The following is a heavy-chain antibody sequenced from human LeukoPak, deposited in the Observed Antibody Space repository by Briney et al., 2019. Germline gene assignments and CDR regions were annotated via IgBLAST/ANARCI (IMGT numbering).Heavy chain of an antibody. V-gene: IGHV3-23*01. CDR2: ISGGGGTT. Sequence: GGSLRLSCAASGFTFSSYSMNWVRQAPGKGLEWVTSISGGGGTTYYADSVKGRFIISRDNSKNTLYLQMNSLRAEDTAVFYCAKTRGGVWQDFDYWSQGTLVTVSS. D-gene: IGHD6-25*01. J-gene: IGHJ4*02. CDR1: GFTFSSYS. CDR3: AKTRGGVWQDFDY.